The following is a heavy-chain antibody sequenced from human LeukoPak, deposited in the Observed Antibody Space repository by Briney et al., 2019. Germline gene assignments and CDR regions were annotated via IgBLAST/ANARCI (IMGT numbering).Heavy chain of an antibody. CDR3: ASLQNVPSYYYYYVMDV. CDR2: ISYDGSNK. Sequence: GGSLRLSCAASGFTFSSYAMHWVRQAPGKGLEWVAVISYDGSNKYYADSVKGRLTISRDNAKNTLFLQMNSLRAEDTAVYYCASLQNVPSYYYYYVMDVWGQGTTVTVSS. V-gene: IGHV3-30-3*01. D-gene: IGHD2/OR15-2a*01. CDR1: GFTFSSYA. J-gene: IGHJ6*02.